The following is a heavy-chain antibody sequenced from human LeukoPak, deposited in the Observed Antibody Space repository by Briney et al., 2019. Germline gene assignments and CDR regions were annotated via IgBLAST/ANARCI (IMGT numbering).Heavy chain of an antibody. D-gene: IGHD1-20*01. V-gene: IGHV3-21*01. CDR2: ISSSSSYI. CDR3: ARDRVTGTTAVSDY. J-gene: IGHJ4*02. CDR1: GFTFSSYS. Sequence: GGSLRLSCAASGFTFSSYSMNWVRQAPGKGLEWVSSISSSSSYIYYADSVEGRFTISRDNARNSLYLQMNSLRAEDTAVYYCARDRVTGTTAVSDYWGQGTLVTVSS.